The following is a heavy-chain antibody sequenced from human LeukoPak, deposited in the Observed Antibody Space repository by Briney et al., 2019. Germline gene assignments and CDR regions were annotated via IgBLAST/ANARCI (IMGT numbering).Heavy chain of an antibody. Sequence: SETLSLTRTVSGGSISSYSWSWIRQPPGKGLEWIGYIYYSGSTNYNPSLKSRVTISVDTSKNQFSLKLSSVTAADTAVYYCARHTERKNSGSYYRYFDYCGQGTLVTVSS. CDR1: GGSISSYS. CDR3: ARHTERKNSGSYYRYFDY. CDR2: IYYSGST. D-gene: IGHD1-26*01. J-gene: IGHJ4*02. V-gene: IGHV4-59*08.